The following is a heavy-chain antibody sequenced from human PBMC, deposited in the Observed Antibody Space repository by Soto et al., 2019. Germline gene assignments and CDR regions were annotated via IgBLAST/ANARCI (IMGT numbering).Heavy chain of an antibody. CDR2: INHSGST. Sequence: SETLSLTCAVYGGSFSGYYWSWIRQPPGKGLEWIGEINHSGSTNYNPSLKSRVTISVDTSKNQFSLKLSSVTAADTAVYYCARVGSPDDDCSGYNQGGWFDPWGQGTLVTVSS. V-gene: IGHV4-34*01. CDR3: ARVGSPDDDCSGYNQGGWFDP. CDR1: GGSFSGYY. J-gene: IGHJ5*02. D-gene: IGHD3-22*01.